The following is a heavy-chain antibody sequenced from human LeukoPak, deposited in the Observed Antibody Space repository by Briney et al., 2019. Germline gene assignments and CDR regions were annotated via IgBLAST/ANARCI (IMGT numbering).Heavy chain of an antibody. D-gene: IGHD5-12*01. CDR3: ARDNGGKRDNDFHGYSDL. J-gene: IGHJ5*02. CDR2: IYSGGST. Sequence: GGSLRLSCAASGFTVSSNYMSWVRQAPGKGLEWVSVIYSGGSTYYADSVKGRFTISRDNSKNTLYLQMNSLRAEDTAVYYCARDNGGKRDNDFHGYSDLWGQGTLVTVSS. V-gene: IGHV3-66*01. CDR1: GFTVSSNY.